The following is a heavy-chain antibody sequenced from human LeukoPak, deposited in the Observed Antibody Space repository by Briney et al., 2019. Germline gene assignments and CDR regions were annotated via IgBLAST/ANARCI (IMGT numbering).Heavy chain of an antibody. CDR3: ARGKYPDNDDYMDV. Sequence: GGSLRLSCAASGFTFSTYSMNWVRQAPGKGLEWVSSISTSSNYIYYADSVKGRFTISRDNAKNSLFLQMNNLRAEDTAVYFCARGKYPDNDDYMDVWGKGTTVIVSS. V-gene: IGHV3-21*01. D-gene: IGHD1-1*01. J-gene: IGHJ6*03. CDR1: GFTFSTYS. CDR2: ISTSSNYI.